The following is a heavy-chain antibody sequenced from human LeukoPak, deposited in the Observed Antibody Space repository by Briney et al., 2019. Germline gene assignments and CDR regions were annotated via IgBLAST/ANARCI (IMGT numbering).Heavy chain of an antibody. V-gene: IGHV3-21*01. CDR1: GFTLSGYE. J-gene: IGHJ5*02. CDR2: ISSSSSYI. D-gene: IGHD6-19*01. Sequence: PGGSLRLSRAASGFTLSGYEMNWVRQAPGKGLEWVSSISSSSSYIYYADSVKGRFTISRDNAKNSLYLQMNGLRAEDTAVYYCARDWLIAVAGPSGPWGQGTLVTVSS. CDR3: ARDWLIAVAGPSGP.